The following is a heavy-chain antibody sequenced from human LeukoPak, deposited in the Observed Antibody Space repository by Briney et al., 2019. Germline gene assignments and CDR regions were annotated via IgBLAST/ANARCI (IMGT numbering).Heavy chain of an antibody. D-gene: IGHD3-10*01. CDR2: VWFDATNK. CDR3: ARDHVIKQAPPGY. Sequence: GGSLRLSCAASGFTFTNYGMHWVRQAPGKGLEWVAVVWFDATNKYYADSVKGPFTISRDNSKNTVYLQMNSLRAEDTAIYYCARDHVIKQAPPGYWGQGTLVTVSS. CDR1: GFTFTNYG. J-gene: IGHJ4*02. V-gene: IGHV3-33*01.